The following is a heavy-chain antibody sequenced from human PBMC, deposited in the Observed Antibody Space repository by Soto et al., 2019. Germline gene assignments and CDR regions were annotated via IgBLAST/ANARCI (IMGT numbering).Heavy chain of an antibody. Sequence: QVQLQESGPGLVKPSQTLSLTCTVSGGSISSGGYYWSWIRQHPGKGLEWIGYIYYSGSTYYNPSLDSRVTISVDTSKNQFSLNLSSVTAADTAVYYCAVTVRGPKLGWFDPWGQGTLVTVSS. CDR3: AVTVRGPKLGWFDP. CDR1: GGSISSGGYY. D-gene: IGHD3-10*01. V-gene: IGHV4-31*03. CDR2: IYYSGST. J-gene: IGHJ5*02.